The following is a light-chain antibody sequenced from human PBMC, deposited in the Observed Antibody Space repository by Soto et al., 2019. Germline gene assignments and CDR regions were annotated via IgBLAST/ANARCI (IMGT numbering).Light chain of an antibody. Sequence: DIVMTQSPDSLAVSLGERATINCKSSQCVLYSSNNENDLAWYQQKPGQPPKLLIYWASTRESGVPDRFSGSGSGTDFTLTISSLQAEDVAVYYCQQYYSPPALTFGGGTKVEIK. V-gene: IGKV4-1*01. CDR1: QCVLYSSNNEND. CDR2: WAS. J-gene: IGKJ4*01. CDR3: QQYYSPPALT.